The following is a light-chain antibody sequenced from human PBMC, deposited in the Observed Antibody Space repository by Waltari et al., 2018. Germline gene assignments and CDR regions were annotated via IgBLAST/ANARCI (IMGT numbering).Light chain of an antibody. V-gene: IGLV1-44*01. CDR1: SSNIASST. CDR3: AAWDDSLNLWV. J-gene: IGLJ3*02. Sequence: QSVLTQPPSASGTPGQRVTISCSGRSSNIASSTIPWYQQPPGTAPKLLMYSDNQRPSGVPDRFSGSKSGTSASLAISGLQSEDEADYYCAAWDDSLNLWVFGGGTELTVL. CDR2: SDN.